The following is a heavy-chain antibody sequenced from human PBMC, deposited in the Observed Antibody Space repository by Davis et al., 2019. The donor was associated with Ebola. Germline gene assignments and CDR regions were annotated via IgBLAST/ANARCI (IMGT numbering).Heavy chain of an antibody. J-gene: IGHJ4*02. V-gene: IGHV3-64*01. CDR1: SFLFTSYS. CDR3: AKGTRDY. Sequence: GESLTISCAASSFLFTSYSMHWVRQAPGKGLEYVSAISSNGGSTYYANSVKGRFTISRDNSKNTVYLQMNSLRAEDTAVYYCAKGTRDYWGQGTLVTVSS. CDR2: ISSNGGST.